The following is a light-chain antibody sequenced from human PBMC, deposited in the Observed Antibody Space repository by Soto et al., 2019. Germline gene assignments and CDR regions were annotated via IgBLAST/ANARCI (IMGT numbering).Light chain of an antibody. J-gene: IGKJ1*01. CDR2: KAS. CDR3: QQYNSYWT. CDR1: QSISSW. Sequence: DIQMTQSPSTLSASVVDRVTITFRASQSISSWLAWYQQTPGKAPKLLIYKASSLESGVPSRFSGSGSGTEFTLTISSLQPDDFATYYCQQYNSYWTCGQGTKGDIK. V-gene: IGKV1-5*03.